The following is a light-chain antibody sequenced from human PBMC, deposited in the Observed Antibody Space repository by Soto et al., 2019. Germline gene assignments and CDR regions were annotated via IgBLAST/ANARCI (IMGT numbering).Light chain of an antibody. CDR2: DAS. V-gene: IGKV1-27*01. Sequence: DIQMTQSPSSLSASVGDRVTITCRASQVISYYLAWYQQKPGKGPKLLIYDASTLQSGAPSRFSGSGSGTDFTLTISSLQPEDVATYYCQKYNGEFTFGPGTKVEIK. CDR1: QVISYY. J-gene: IGKJ3*01. CDR3: QKYNGEFT.